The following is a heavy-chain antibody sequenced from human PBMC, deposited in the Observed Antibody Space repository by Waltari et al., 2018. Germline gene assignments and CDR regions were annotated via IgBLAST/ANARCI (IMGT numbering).Heavy chain of an antibody. CDR2: LISIVGEA. CDR3: ARGVEYSTASWLDF. D-gene: IGHD6-6*01. Sequence: QVQLVQSGAEVKKPGSSVKVSCKASGGTFNTYGINWVRQAPGKGLEWMGGLISIVGEANYEHKCRGRVTITADEPTSTADMELTSLTSEDTAVYYCARGVEYSTASWLDFWGSGTLVTVSS. CDR1: GGTFNTYG. J-gene: IGHJ4*01. V-gene: IGHV1-69*01.